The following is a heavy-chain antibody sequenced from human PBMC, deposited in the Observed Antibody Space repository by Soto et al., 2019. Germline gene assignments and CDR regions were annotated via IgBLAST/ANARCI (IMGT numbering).Heavy chain of an antibody. CDR2: IDTDGSGT. Sequence: GGSLRLSCAASGFIFSSDWMHWVRQAPGKGLEWVSRIDTDGSGTTYADSVKGRFTISRDNSKNTLYLQMNSLRAEDTAVYYCAKSVYNWNDGFFDYWGQGTLVTVSS. J-gene: IGHJ4*02. D-gene: IGHD1-1*01. CDR3: AKSVYNWNDGFFDY. V-gene: IGHV3-74*01. CDR1: GFIFSSDW.